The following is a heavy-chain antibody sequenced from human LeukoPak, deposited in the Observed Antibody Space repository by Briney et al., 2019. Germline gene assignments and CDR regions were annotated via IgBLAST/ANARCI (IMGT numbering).Heavy chain of an antibody. V-gene: IGHV1-18*01. CDR2: ISAYNGNT. J-gene: IGHJ4*02. Sequence: ASVKVSCKASGYTFTSYGISWVRQAPGQGLEWMGWISAYNGNTNYAQKLQGRVTMTTDTSTSTAYMELRSLRSDDTAVYYCARVRDYGDWSDTHHFDYWGQGTLVTVSS. CDR1: GYTFTSYG. CDR3: ARVRDYGDWSDTHHFDY. D-gene: IGHD4-17*01.